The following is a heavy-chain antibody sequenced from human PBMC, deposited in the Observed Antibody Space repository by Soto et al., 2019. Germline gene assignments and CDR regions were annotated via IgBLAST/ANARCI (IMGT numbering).Heavy chain of an antibody. J-gene: IGHJ6*02. V-gene: IGHV3-7*03. Sequence: VQLVESGGGVVQPGRSLRLSCAASGFTLGSYWMNWVRQPPGKGLEWVANIKVDGSEQYYADSVKGRFTISRDNTKNSLYLQMHSLTDGDTAMYYCARAPHGMDVWGRGTTVTVSS. CDR2: IKVDGSEQ. CDR1: GFTLGSYW. CDR3: ARAPHGMDV.